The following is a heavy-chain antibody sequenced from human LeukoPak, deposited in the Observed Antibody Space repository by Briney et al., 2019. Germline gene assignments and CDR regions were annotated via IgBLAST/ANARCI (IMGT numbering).Heavy chain of an antibody. Sequence: GGSLRLSCAASGFTFSYYNMNWVRQAPGRGLEWVSSISSSSTYIYYADSVKGRFTISRDNTKNSLYLQMNSLRAEDTAVYYCARGWIRGNFDYWGQGTLAPVSS. V-gene: IGHV3-21*01. CDR2: ISSSSTYI. D-gene: IGHD1-1*01. CDR1: GFTFSYYN. J-gene: IGHJ4*02. CDR3: ARGWIRGNFDY.